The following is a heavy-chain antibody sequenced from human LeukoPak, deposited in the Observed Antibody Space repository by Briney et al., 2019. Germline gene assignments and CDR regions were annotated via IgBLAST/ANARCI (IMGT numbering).Heavy chain of an antibody. J-gene: IGHJ2*01. V-gene: IGHV4-59*08. CDR2: IYYSGST. CDR1: GGSISGYY. CDR3: ARRTYFDL. Sequence: PSETLSLTCTVSGGSISGYYWSWIRQPPGKGLEWIGYIYYSGSTTYNPSLKSRVTISVDTSKNQFSLKLSSVTAADTAVYYCARRTYFDLWGRGTLVTVSS.